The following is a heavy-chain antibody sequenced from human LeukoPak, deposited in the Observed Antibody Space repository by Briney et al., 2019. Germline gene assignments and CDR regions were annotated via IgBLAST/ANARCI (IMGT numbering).Heavy chain of an antibody. D-gene: IGHD6-13*01. CDR2: IYSSGRT. J-gene: IGHJ6*03. CDR1: GFTVSSNS. CDR3: ARDAPIAAGYYYYMDV. Sequence: HAGGSLRLSCAASGFTVSSNSMTWVRQAPGKGLEWVSLIYSSGRTYYADSVKGRFTISRDDSKNTLYLQMNSLRAEDTAVYYCARDAPIAAGYYYYMDVWGKGTTVTVSS. V-gene: IGHV3-66*03.